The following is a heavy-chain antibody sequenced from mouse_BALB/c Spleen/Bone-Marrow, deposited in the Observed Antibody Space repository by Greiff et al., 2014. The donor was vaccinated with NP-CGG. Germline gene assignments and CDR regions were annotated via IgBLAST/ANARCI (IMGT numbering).Heavy chain of an antibody. V-gene: IGHV2-9*02. D-gene: IGHD2-14*01. CDR1: GFSLTSYG. CDR2: IWAGGST. J-gene: IGHJ2*01. Sequence: VKLQESGPGLVEPSQSLSITCTVSGFSLTSYGVHWVRQPPGKGLEWLGVIWAGGSTNYNSALMSRLSISKDNSKSQVFLKMNSLQTDDTAMYYCARVITYDRYFDYWGQGTTLTVSS. CDR3: ARVITYDRYFDY.